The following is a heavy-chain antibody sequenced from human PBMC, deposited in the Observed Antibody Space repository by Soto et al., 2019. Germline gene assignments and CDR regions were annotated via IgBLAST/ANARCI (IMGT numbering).Heavy chain of an antibody. Sequence: ASVKVSCKASGYIFTNYYIHWVRQAPGQGLEWLGTINAGGGYTTYAQRFLGRVTMTRDTSTSTLSMELSSLTYEDTALYYCVRGGAILVVTAPFAPWGQGTLVSVSS. V-gene: IGHV1-46*03. CDR2: INAGGGYT. J-gene: IGHJ5*02. D-gene: IGHD2-21*02. CDR1: GYIFTNYY. CDR3: VRGGAILVVTAPFAP.